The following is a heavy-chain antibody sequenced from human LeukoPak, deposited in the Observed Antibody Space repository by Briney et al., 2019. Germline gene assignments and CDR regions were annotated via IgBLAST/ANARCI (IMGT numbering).Heavy chain of an antibody. D-gene: IGHD3-3*01. CDR2: ISTRNDIT. CDR3: ARSLHSYDIRGGHCYGY. Sequence: ASVKVSCKASGYTFTNIGISWVRQAPGQGLEWMGWISTRNDITDYAQKFHGRVTMTKDTSTATVYMELRSLTSDDTAVYFCARSLHSYDIRGGHCYGYWGQGTLVTVSS. V-gene: IGHV1-18*01. J-gene: IGHJ4*02. CDR1: GYTFTNIG.